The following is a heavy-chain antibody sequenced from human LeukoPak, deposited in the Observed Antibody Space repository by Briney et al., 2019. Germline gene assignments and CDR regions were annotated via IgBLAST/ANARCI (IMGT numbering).Heavy chain of an antibody. CDR2: VSSDGGST. J-gene: IGHJ4*02. V-gene: IGHV3-64D*06. CDR3: VKDDQWLVHDY. CDR1: GFTFRNYP. Sequence: GRSLRLSCSASGFTFRNYPMHWVRQAPVKGLEFVSGVSSDGGSTTYADSVKGRFNISRDNSKNTVFLQMSSLRAEDTAVYYCVKDDQWLVHDYWSQGTLVTVSS. D-gene: IGHD6-19*01.